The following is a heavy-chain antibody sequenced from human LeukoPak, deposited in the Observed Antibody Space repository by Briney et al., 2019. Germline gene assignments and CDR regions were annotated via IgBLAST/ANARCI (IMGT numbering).Heavy chain of an antibody. Sequence: GGSPRLSCTASGFSFSSYWMHWVRQVPGKGLVWVSCLNSDGTRISYADSVKGRFTISRDNSKNTLYLQMNSLRAEDTAVYYCARDKRGASDYWGRGPLVPVSS. CDR2: LNSDGTRI. J-gene: IGHJ4*02. CDR1: GFSFSSYW. D-gene: IGHD1-26*01. V-gene: IGHV3-74*01. CDR3: ARDKRGASDY.